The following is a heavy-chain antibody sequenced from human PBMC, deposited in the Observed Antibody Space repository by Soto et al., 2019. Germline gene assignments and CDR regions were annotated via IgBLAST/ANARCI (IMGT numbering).Heavy chain of an antibody. J-gene: IGHJ4*02. CDR3: ARVAPWLGYYFDY. CDR1: GGTFDNYA. CDR2: IIPVLGAA. Sequence: QVQLVQSGAEVRKPGSSVQVSCKASGGTFDNYAIVCVRQAPGQGLEWVGGIIPVLGAANYAQKFQDKVTITADASTSTAYMGLSSLTSEDTAVYYCARVAPWLGYYFDYWGQGTLVTVSS. V-gene: IGHV1-69*01. D-gene: IGHD5-12*01.